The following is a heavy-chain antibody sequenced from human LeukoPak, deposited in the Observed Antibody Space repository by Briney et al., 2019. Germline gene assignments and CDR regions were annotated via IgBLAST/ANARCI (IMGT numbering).Heavy chain of an antibody. CDR3: ARQRRASATINYFDP. Sequence: GESLKISCETSGYTFTTYWIGWVCQMPGAGLEWVGAIYPDDSDARYSPSFQGQVIISADKSIRTAYLQWTSLKASDTAMYYCARQRRASATINYFDPRGQGTLVTVSS. D-gene: IGHD4-17*01. J-gene: IGHJ5*02. CDR1: GYTFTTYW. V-gene: IGHV5-51*01. CDR2: IYPDDSDA.